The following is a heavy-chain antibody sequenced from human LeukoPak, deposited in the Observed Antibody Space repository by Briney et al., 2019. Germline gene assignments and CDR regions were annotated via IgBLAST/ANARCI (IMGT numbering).Heavy chain of an antibody. CDR1: EFTFSSYW. J-gene: IGHJ4*02. CDR2: INSDGTTT. CDR3: ARDSGAGWELPKYYFDY. D-gene: IGHD1-26*01. V-gene: IGHV3-74*01. Sequence: GGSLRLSCAASEFTFSSYWMHWVRQAPGKGLVWVSRINSDGTTTNYADSVKGRFTISRDNSKNTLYLQMTSLRAEDTAVYYCARDSGAGWELPKYYFDYWGQGTLVTVSS.